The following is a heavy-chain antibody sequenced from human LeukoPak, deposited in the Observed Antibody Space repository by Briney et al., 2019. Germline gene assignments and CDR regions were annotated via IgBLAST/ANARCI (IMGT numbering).Heavy chain of an antibody. CDR2: IIPIFGTA. CDR3: ARGDSSWYDY. V-gene: IGHV1-69*01. CDR1: GGTFSSYA. J-gene: IGHJ4*02. Sequence: ESSVTVSCKASGGTFSSYAISWVRQAPGQGLEWMGGIIPIFGTANYAQKFQGRVTITADESTSTAYMELSSLRSEDTAVYYCARGDSSWYDYWGQGTLVTVSS. D-gene: IGHD6-13*01.